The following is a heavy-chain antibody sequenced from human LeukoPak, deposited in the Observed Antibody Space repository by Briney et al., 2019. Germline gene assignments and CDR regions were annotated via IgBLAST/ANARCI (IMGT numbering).Heavy chain of an antibody. J-gene: IGHJ5*02. CDR1: GYTFTSYG. CDR2: MNPNSGNT. CDR3: ARVISDYDSSGYYANWFDP. D-gene: IGHD3-22*01. V-gene: IGHV1-8*03. Sequence: ASVKVSCKASGYTFTSYGISWVRQAPGQGLEWMGWMNPNSGNTGYAQKFQGRVTITRNTSISTAYMELSRLRSDDTAVYYCARVISDYDSSGYYANWFDPWGQGTLVTVSS.